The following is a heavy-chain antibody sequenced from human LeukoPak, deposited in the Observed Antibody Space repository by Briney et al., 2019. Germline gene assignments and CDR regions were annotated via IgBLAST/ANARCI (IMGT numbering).Heavy chain of an antibody. CDR1: GGTFSSYA. J-gene: IGHJ4*02. V-gene: IGHV1-69*05. CDR2: IIPIFGTA. D-gene: IGHD5-18*01. CDR3: ARAYRGYSYGYPDY. Sequence: SVKVSCKASGGTFSSYAISWVRPAPGQGLEWMGRIIPIFGTANYAQKFQGRVTITTDESTSTAYMELSSLRSEDTAVYYCARAYRGYSYGYPDYWGQGTLVTVSS.